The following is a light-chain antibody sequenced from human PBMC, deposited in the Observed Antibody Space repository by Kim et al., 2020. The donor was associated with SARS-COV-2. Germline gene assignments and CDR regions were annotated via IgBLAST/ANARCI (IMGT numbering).Light chain of an antibody. Sequence: GQTITISCTGTSCDVGGYNYDSWYQQHPGKVPKLMIYDITKPPAGVSSRFSGSKSGSTASLTISGLQTEDEADYFSSSYANITPLVFGGGTQLTVL. CDR1: SCDVGGYNY. CDR2: DIT. V-gene: IGLV2-14*03. CDR3: SSYANITPLV. J-gene: IGLJ3*02.